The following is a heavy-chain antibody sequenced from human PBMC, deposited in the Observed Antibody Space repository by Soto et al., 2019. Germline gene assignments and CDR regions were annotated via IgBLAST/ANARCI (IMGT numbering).Heavy chain of an antibody. Sequence: QITLKESGPTLVKPTQTLTLTCSFSVFSLSTSGAGVGWIRQPPGKALEWLALIYWDDDKRYNPSLESRLTITKDTSKNQVVLTMTSMDPVDTATYYCARRAEVGLGELLSLPFDYGGQGTLVTVSS. D-gene: IGHD3-10*01. CDR1: VFSLSTSGAG. CDR2: IYWDDDK. V-gene: IGHV2-5*02. CDR3: ARRAEVGLGELLSLPFDY. J-gene: IGHJ4*02.